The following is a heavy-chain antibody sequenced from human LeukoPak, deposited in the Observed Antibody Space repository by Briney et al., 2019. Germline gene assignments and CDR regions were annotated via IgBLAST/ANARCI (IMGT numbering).Heavy chain of an antibody. CDR3: ARDQGVEKDQYYDFWSGYYLGYGMDV. CDR2: ICGSGGST. D-gene: IGHD3-3*01. V-gene: IGHV3-23*01. Sequence: GGSLRLSCAASGFTFSSYAMSWVRQAPGKGLEWVSAICGSGGSTYYAYSEKGRFTISRDNSKNTLYLQMNSLRAEDTAVYYCARDQGVEKDQYYDFWSGYYLGYGMDVWGQGTTVTVSS. CDR1: GFTFSSYA. J-gene: IGHJ6*02.